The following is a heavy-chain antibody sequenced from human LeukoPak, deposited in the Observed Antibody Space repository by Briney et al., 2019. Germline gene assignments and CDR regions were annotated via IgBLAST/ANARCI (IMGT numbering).Heavy chain of an antibody. D-gene: IGHD6-13*01. Sequence: GGSLRLSCAASGFTFSSYAMHWDRQAPGKGLEWVSYISDSGGTIYYADSVKGRFTISRDNAKKSLYLQMNSLRAEDTGVYYCARDVYRGYSWYAFDFWGQGTLVTVSS. J-gene: IGHJ4*02. CDR1: GFTFSSYA. CDR2: ISDSGGTI. CDR3: ARDVYRGYSWYAFDF. V-gene: IGHV3-48*03.